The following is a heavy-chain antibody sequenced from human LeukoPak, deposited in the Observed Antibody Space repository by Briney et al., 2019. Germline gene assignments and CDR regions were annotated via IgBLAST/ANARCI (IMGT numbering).Heavy chain of an antibody. CDR3: ARASGPFDY. D-gene: IGHD3-10*01. CDR2: ISSSSSYI. J-gene: IGHJ4*02. V-gene: IGHV3-21*01. CDR1: GFTFSSYS. Sequence: GGSLRLSCAVSGFTFSSYSMNWVRQAPGKGLEWVSSISSSSSYIYYADSVKGRFTISRDNAKNSLYLQMNSLRAEDTAVYSCARASGPFDYWGQGTLVTVSS.